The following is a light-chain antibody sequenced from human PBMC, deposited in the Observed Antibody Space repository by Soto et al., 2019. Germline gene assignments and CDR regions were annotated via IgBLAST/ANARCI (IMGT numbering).Light chain of an antibody. CDR1: SSDVGGYNY. CDR2: DVS. J-gene: IGLJ2*01. CDR3: SSYTSTNTLV. Sequence: QSVLTQPASVPGSPGQSITISCTGTSSDVGGYNYVSWYQQHPDKAPQLMIFDVSNRPSGISDRFSGSKSGNTASLTISGLQAEDEADYYCSSYTSTNTLVFGGGTKVTVL. V-gene: IGLV2-14*03.